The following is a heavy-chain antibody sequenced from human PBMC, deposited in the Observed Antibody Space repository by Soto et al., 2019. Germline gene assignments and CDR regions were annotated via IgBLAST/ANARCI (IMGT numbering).Heavy chain of an antibody. D-gene: IGHD6-19*01. V-gene: IGHV3-30*18. J-gene: IGHJ4*02. Sequence: QVQLVESGGGVVQPGRSLRLSCAASGFTFGSYGMHWVRQAPGKGLEWVALISYDGSNKYYADSVKGRFTISRDNSKNTLYLQMNSLRAEDTAVYYSAKDLHSGGWYIFDFDYWGQGTLVTVSS. CDR3: AKDLHSGGWYIFDFDY. CDR2: ISYDGSNK. CDR1: GFTFGSYG.